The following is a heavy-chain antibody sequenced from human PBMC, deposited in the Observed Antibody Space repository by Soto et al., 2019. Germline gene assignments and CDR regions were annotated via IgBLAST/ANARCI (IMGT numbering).Heavy chain of an antibody. Sequence: PSATLSLTCTVSGGSISSYYWSWIRQPAGKGLEWIGRIYTSGSTNYNPSLKSRVTMSVDTSKNQFSLKLSSVTAADTAVYYCARESGGSGWPDFDYWGQGTLVTVSS. CDR3: ARESGGSGWPDFDY. CDR2: IYTSGST. D-gene: IGHD6-19*01. V-gene: IGHV4-4*07. J-gene: IGHJ4*02. CDR1: GGSISSYY.